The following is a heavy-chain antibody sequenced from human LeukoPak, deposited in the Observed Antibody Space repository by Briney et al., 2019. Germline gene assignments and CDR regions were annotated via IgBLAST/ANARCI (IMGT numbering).Heavy chain of an antibody. V-gene: IGHV1-2*02. CDR1: GYTFTGYF. CDR2: ISPKSGGT. J-gene: IGHJ4*02. CDR3: ARGGGANYGDYGY. Sequence: ASVKVSCTASGYTFTGYFIHYVRQAPGQGLEWMGWISPKSGGTNYAQKFQGRVTMTRDTAISTAYMELSSLKSDDTAVYYCARGGGANYGDYGYWGQGTLVTVSS. D-gene: IGHD4-17*01.